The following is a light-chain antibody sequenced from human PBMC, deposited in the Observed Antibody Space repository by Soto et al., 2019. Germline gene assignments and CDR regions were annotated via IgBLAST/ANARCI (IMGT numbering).Light chain of an antibody. J-gene: IGKJ4*01. V-gene: IGKV1-9*01. CDR3: HQLNDYPLI. CDR2: VAS. Sequence: DIQLTQSPSFLSASVGDRVTITCRASQDISSYLAWYQQKPGKAPQLLIFVASTLQSGVPSRFSGSGSGTQFTLTISSLQPEDVATYYCHQLNDYPLIFGGGTKVEIK. CDR1: QDISSY.